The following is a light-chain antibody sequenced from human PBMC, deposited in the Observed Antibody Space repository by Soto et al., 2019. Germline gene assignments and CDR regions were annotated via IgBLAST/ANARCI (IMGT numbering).Light chain of an antibody. V-gene: IGKV3-20*01. CDR2: GAS. CDR1: QSINSRY. Sequence: EIVLTQSPGTLSLSPGERATLSCRASQSINSRYLAWYQQKPGQAPRLLIYGASSRATGIPDRFSGSGSGTDLTLTISRLEPEAFAVYYCQQFGSSPGFTFGPGTKVDIK. CDR3: QQFGSSPGFT. J-gene: IGKJ3*01.